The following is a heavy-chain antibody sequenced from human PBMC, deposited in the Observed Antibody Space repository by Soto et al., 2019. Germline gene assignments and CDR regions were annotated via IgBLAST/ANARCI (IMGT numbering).Heavy chain of an antibody. D-gene: IGHD3-3*01. CDR1: GFTFSSYG. J-gene: IGHJ4*02. CDR3: ANGAYHDFWSGPTEDY. V-gene: IGHV3-30*18. CDR2: ISYDGSNK. Sequence: GGSLRLSCAASGFTFSSYGMHWVRQAPGKGLEWVAVISYDGSNKFYADSVKGRFTISRDNSKNTLYLQMNSLRAEDTAVYYCANGAYHDFWSGPTEDYWGQGTLVTVYS.